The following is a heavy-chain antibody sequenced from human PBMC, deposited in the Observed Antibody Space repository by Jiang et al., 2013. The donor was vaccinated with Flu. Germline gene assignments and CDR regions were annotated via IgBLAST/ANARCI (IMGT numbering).Heavy chain of an antibody. CDR2: TYYRSKWYN. CDR1: GDSVSSNSAA. V-gene: IGHV6-1*01. D-gene: IGHD2-15*01. CDR3: ARALPNYCSGGSCYRVPYYYGMDV. J-gene: IGHJ6*02. Sequence: SQTLSLTCAISGDSVSSNSAAWNWIRQSPSRGLEWLGRTYYRSKWYNDYAVSVKSRITINPDTSKNQFSLQLNSVTPEDTAVYYCARALPNYCSGGSCYRVPYYYGMDVWG.